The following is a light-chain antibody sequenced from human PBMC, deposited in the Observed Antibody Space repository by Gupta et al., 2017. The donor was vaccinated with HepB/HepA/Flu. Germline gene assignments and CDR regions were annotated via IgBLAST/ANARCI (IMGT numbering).Light chain of an antibody. J-gene: IGLJ2*01. V-gene: IGLV1-51*02. Sequence: QSVLTQPPSVSPAPGQKVTISCSGSSSNIGRNYVSWYQQFPGTAPKLLIYENYKRPSGIPDRFSGSKSGTSATLGITGLQTGDEADYYCGTCDTSLSAGVIGGGTKVTVL. CDR2: ENY. CDR1: SSNIGRNY. CDR3: GTCDTSLSAGV.